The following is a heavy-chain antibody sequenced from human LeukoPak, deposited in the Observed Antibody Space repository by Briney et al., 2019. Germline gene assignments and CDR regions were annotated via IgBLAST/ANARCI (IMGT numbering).Heavy chain of an antibody. V-gene: IGHV3-30*18. J-gene: IGHJ4*02. CDR3: AKDLAGGVVTPDY. Sequence: PGRSLRLSCAASGFTFSRYGMHWVRHAPGQGLEWVAAISFDGSNKYYADSVKGRFTISRDSSKNTLSLQMTSLRPEDTAVYYCAKDLAGGVVTPDYWGQGTLVTVSS. CDR1: GFTFSRYG. CDR2: ISFDGSNK. D-gene: IGHD3-22*01.